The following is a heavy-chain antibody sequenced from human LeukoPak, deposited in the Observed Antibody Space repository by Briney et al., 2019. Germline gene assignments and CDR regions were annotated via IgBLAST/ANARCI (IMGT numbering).Heavy chain of an antibody. J-gene: IGHJ4*02. Sequence: GGSLRLSCAASGFALGNYWMHWVRQAPGKGLVWVSRINSDGSSSDYADSVKGRFTISRDNAKNTLYLQMNSLRAEDTAVYYCLRGSGYYGDFDYWGQGILVTVSS. CDR2: INSDGSSS. V-gene: IGHV3-74*01. D-gene: IGHD3-3*01. CDR1: GFALGNYW. CDR3: LRGSGYYGDFDY.